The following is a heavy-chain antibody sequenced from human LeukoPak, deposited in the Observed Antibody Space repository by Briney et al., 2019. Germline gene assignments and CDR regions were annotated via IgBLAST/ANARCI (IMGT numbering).Heavy chain of an antibody. J-gene: IGHJ6*02. D-gene: IGHD2-8*01. CDR3: ARGSVFSLYAMDV. CDR2: MNPNSGNT. Sequence: ASVKVSCKASGYTFTSYDINWVRQATGQGLEWMGWMNPNSGNTGYAQKFQGRVTITRDTSANTAYMELSSLRSEDTAVYYCARGSVFSLYAMDVWGQGTTVTVSS. CDR1: GYTFTSYD. V-gene: IGHV1-8*01.